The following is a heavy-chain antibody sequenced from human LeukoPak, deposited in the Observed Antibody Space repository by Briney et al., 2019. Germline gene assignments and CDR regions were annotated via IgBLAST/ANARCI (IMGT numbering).Heavy chain of an antibody. V-gene: IGHV3-21*01. Sequence: GGSLRLSCAASGFTFSTYAISWVRQAPGKGLEWVSCNSSTSNYIFYADSVRGRFTISRDNAKNSLYLQMDSLRAEDTAVYYCARGGIITSYAFEIWGQGAMVTVSS. D-gene: IGHD1-26*01. CDR2: NSSTSNYI. CDR1: GFTFSTYA. J-gene: IGHJ3*02. CDR3: ARGGIITSYAFEI.